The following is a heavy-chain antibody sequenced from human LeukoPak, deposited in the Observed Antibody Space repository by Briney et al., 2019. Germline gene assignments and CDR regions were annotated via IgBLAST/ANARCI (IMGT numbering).Heavy chain of an antibody. CDR2: INHSGST. CDR1: GGSFSGYY. Sequence: SETLSLTCAVYGGSFSGYYWSWIRQPPGKGLEWIGEINHSGSTNYNPSLKSRVTISVDTSKNQFSLKLSSVTAADTAVYYCARGPASHYYYYGMDVWGQGTTVTVSS. CDR3: ARGPASHYYYYGMDV. V-gene: IGHV4-34*01. J-gene: IGHJ6*02. D-gene: IGHD2-2*01.